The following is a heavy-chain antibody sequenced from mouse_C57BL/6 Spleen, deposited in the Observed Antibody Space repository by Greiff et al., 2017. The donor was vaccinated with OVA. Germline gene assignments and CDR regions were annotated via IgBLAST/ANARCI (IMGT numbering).Heavy chain of an antibody. Sequence: QVQLQQPGAELVMPGASVKLSCKASGYTFTSYWMHWVKQRPGQGLEWIGEIDPSDSYTNYNQKFKGKSTLTVDKSSSTAYMQLSSLTSEDSAVYYGARACTTVPHMDYWGQGTSVTVSS. CDR3: ARACTTVPHMDY. V-gene: IGHV1-69*01. CDR1: GYTFTSYW. CDR2: IDPSDSYT. D-gene: IGHD1-1*01. J-gene: IGHJ4*01.